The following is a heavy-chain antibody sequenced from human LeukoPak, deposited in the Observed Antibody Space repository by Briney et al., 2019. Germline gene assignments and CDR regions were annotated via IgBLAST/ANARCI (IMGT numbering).Heavy chain of an antibody. J-gene: IGHJ4*02. V-gene: IGHV3-21*01. D-gene: IGHD1-26*01. CDR1: GLTFSSYS. Sequence: GGSLRLSCVASGLTFSSYSMNWVRQAPGKGLEWVSSITSSSSHIYYADSVKGRFTISRDNAKNSLYLQMNSLRAEDTAVYYCARGGAHFDYWGQGTLVTVSS. CDR2: ITSSSSHI. CDR3: ARGGAHFDY.